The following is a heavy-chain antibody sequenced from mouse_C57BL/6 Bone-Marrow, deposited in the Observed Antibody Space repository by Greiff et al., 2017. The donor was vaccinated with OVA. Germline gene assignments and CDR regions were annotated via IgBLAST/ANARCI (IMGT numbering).Heavy chain of an antibody. V-gene: IGHV5-17*01. CDR3: ARDYYGSREAMDY. Sequence: EVKLVESGGGLVKPGGSLKLSCAASGFTFSDYGMHWVRQAPEKGLEWVAYISSGSSTIYYADTVKGRFTISRDNAKNTLFLQMTSLRSEDTAMYYCARDYYGSREAMDYWGKGTSVTVSS. J-gene: IGHJ4*01. CDR1: GFTFSDYG. CDR2: ISSGSSTI. D-gene: IGHD1-1*01.